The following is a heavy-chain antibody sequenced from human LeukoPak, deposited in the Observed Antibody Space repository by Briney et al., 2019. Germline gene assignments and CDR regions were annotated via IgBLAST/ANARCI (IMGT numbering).Heavy chain of an antibody. CDR2: INPGGGST. CDR1: GYIYPSYY. V-gene: IGHV1-46*01. D-gene: IGHD3-22*01. CDR3: ARAARKYYDSIRAFDI. J-gene: IGHJ3*02. Sequence: SVKDSCKASGYIYPSYYMHGVRPPPGQELEGMGIINPGGGSTCYAQTVKGGVTMTRDMSTSTVYMELSSLRAEDTAVYYCARAARKYYDSIRAFDIWGQGTMVTVSS.